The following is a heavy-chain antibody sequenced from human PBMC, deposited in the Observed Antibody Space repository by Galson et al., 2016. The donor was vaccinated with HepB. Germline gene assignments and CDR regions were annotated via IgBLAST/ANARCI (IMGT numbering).Heavy chain of an antibody. Sequence: SLRLSCAASGFTFSTYGMHWVRQAPGKGLEWVAVISYDGSNKKYADSVKGRFTISRDTSKNTLYLQMNSLTAEDTAVYFCAKDGYRGSCRDYYGMDVWGQGTTVTVSS. J-gene: IGHJ6*02. CDR1: GFTFSTYG. V-gene: IGHV3-30*18. CDR3: AKDGYRGSCRDYYGMDV. CDR2: ISYDGSNK. D-gene: IGHD1-26*01.